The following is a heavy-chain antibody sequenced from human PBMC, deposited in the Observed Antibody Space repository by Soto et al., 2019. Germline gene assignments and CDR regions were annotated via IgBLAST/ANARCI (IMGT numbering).Heavy chain of an antibody. CDR1: GVTFRTYS. CDR3: AKSDRGVFGVVMSPALDPLDV. D-gene: IGHD3-3*01. J-gene: IGHJ3*01. V-gene: IGHV3-30*18. CDR2: ISYDGDYK. Sequence: PGGSLRLSCVVSGVTFRTYSIHWVRQAPGKGLEWVAVISYDGDYKSYADSVKGRFSISRDNSKNTVYLQLTSLGAEDTALYYCAKSDRGVFGVVMSPALDPLDVWGQGTMVTVSS.